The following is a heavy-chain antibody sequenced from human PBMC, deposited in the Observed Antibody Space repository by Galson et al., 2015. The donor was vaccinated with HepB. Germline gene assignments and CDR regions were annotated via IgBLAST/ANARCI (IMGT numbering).Heavy chain of an antibody. CDR1: GYTFTSYG. CDR3: ARVGGWELLGWYFDL. D-gene: IGHD1-26*01. Sequence: SVKVSCKASGYTFTSYGISWVRQAPGQGLEWMGWISAYNGNTNYAQKLQGRVTMTTDTSTSTAYMEVRSLRSDDTAVYYCARVGGWELLGWYFDLWGRCTLVTVSS. V-gene: IGHV1-18*01. CDR2: ISAYNGNT. J-gene: IGHJ2*01.